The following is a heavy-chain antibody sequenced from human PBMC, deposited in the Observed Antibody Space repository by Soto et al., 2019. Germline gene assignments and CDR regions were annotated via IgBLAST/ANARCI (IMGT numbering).Heavy chain of an antibody. V-gene: IGHV3-74*01. CDR3: TRGPRPTSTGTGAF. J-gene: IGHJ4*02. CDR1: GFTFRMYW. CDR2: INDDGIST. D-gene: IGHD1-1*01. Sequence: PGGSLRLFCAASGFTFRMYWMHWVRQVPGKGPEWVSRINDDGISTNYADSVKGRFTISRDNAKNTLYLQMNALRVEDTGVYYCTRGPRPTSTGTGAFRGQGTLVTVSS.